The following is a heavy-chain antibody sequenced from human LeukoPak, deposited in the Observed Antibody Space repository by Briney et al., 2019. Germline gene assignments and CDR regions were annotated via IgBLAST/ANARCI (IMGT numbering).Heavy chain of an antibody. CDR1: SGSISSYY. Sequence: KPSETLSLTCTVSSGSISSYYWSWIRQPPGKGLEWIGYIYYSGSTNYNPSLKSRVTISVDTSKNQFSLKLSSVTAADTAVYYCAREGIYYYDSSGSSGAFDIWGQGTMVTVSS. J-gene: IGHJ3*02. V-gene: IGHV4-59*01. CDR2: IYYSGST. CDR3: AREGIYYYDSSGSSGAFDI. D-gene: IGHD3-22*01.